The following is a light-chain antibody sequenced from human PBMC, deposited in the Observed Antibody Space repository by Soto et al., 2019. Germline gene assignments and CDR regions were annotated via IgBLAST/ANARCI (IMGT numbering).Light chain of an antibody. Sequence: EIVLTQSPATVSLSPGERATLSCRASRSIGTYLAWYQQKPGQAPRLLIYDSSNRATGVPARFSGSGSGTDFTLTINSLGPEDFAIYYCQQRSNWPQLTFGGGTRVDI. CDR1: RSIGTY. CDR2: DSS. V-gene: IGKV3-11*01. CDR3: QQRSNWPQLT. J-gene: IGKJ4*01.